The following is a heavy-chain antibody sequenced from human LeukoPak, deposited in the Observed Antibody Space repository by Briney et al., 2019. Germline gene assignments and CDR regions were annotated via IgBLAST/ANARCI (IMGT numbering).Heavy chain of an antibody. CDR1: GFTFSSYG. V-gene: IGHV3-30*18. CDR3: ANSGGLGGGSYY. D-gene: IGHD2-15*01. Sequence: GRSLRLSCAASGFTFSSYGMHWVRQAPGKGLEWVAVISYDGSNKYYADSVKGRFTISRDNSKNTLYLQMNSLRAEDMAVYYCANSGGLGGGSYYWGQGTLVTVSS. CDR2: ISYDGSNK. J-gene: IGHJ4*02.